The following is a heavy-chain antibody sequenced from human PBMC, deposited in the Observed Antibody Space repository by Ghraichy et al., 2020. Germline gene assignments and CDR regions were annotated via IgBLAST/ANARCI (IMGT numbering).Heavy chain of an antibody. V-gene: IGHV3-48*02. CDR1: GFTFSTYR. J-gene: IGHJ6*02. Sequence: GESLNISCLASGFTFSTYRMNWVRQAPGKGLEWVSYIGSSDTEYYADSVKGRFSISRDNAKNSLYLQANSLRDDDTAVYYCARASRVRYSESYYYVMDVWGQGTTVTVSS. D-gene: IGHD1-1*01. CDR3: ARASRVRYSESYYYVMDV. CDR2: IGSSDTE.